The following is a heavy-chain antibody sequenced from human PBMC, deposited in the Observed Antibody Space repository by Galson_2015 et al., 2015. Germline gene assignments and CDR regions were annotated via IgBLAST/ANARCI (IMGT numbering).Heavy chain of an antibody. CDR2: IKQDGSER. D-gene: IGHD5-18*01. Sequence: SLRLSCAASGFTFSSYWLSWVRQAPGKGLEWVANIKQDGSERYYVDSVKGRFTISRDNAKNSLYLQMNSLRAEDTAVYYCARALIQLWLDYWGQGTLVTVSS. V-gene: IGHV3-7*01. CDR1: GFTFSSYW. CDR3: ARALIQLWLDY. J-gene: IGHJ4*02.